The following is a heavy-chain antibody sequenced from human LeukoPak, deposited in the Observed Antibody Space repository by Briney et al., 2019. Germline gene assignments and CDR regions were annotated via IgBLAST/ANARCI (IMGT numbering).Heavy chain of an antibody. V-gene: IGHV3-30*02. D-gene: IGHD3-16*02. Sequence: GGSLRLSCAASGFTFSSYGMHWVRQATGKGLEWVAFIRDDGSNKYYADSVKGRFTISRDNSKNTLYLQMNSLRAEDTAVYYCAKDLVRVCGSYRPVWYSDYRGQGTLVTVSS. CDR3: AKDLVRVCGSYRPVWYSDY. J-gene: IGHJ4*02. CDR2: IRDDGSNK. CDR1: GFTFSSYG.